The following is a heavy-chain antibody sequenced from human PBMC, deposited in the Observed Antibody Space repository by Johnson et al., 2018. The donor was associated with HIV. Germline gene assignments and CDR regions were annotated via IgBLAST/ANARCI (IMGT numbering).Heavy chain of an antibody. CDR1: GFTFSSYA. D-gene: IGHD3-16*01. J-gene: IGHJ3*02. V-gene: IGHV3-48*01. CDR3: ARGGKRVMAAFDI. Sequence: MQLVESGGGVVQPGRSLRLSCAASGFTFSSYAMSWVRQAPGKGLEWVSYITSSGSTVYYADSVKGRFTISRDNSKNTLYLQMNSLRAEDTAVYYCARGGKRVMAAFDIWGQGTMVTVSS. CDR2: ITSSGSTV.